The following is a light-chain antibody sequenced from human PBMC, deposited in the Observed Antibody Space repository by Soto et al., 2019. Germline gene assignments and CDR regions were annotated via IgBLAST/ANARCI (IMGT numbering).Light chain of an antibody. CDR3: QQYDNLPLT. Sequence: DIQMTQSPYSLSASVGDRVTITCQARQDISNYLNWYQQKPGKAPKLLIYDASNLETGVPSRFSGSGSGTDFTFTISSLQPEDIATYYCQQYDNLPLTFGPGTKVDIK. V-gene: IGKV1-33*01. CDR2: DAS. CDR1: QDISNY. J-gene: IGKJ3*01.